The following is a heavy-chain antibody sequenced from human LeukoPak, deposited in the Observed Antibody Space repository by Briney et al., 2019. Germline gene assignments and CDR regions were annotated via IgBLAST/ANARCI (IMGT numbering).Heavy chain of an antibody. J-gene: IGHJ4*02. CDR3: ARLQGGYFDY. D-gene: IGHD4-11*01. CDR2: INWSGGST. V-gene: IGHV3-20*04. Sequence: GGSLRLSCAASGFTFDDYGMSWVRQAPGKGLEWVSGINWSGGSTGYADSVKGRFTISRDNAKDSLYLQMNSLRAEDTALYYCARLQGGYFDYWGQGTLVTVSS. CDR1: GFTFDDYG.